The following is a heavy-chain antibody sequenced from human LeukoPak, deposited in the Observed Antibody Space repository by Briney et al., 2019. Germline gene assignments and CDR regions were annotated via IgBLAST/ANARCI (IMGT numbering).Heavy chain of an antibody. CDR1: GFTFSSYA. V-gene: IGHV3-23*01. CDR2: ISGSGGST. D-gene: IGHD3-10*01. CDR3: AKDRVGPYYFDY. J-gene: IGHJ4*02. Sequence: GGSLRLSCAASGFTFSSYAMSWVRQAPGKGLEWVSAISGSGGSTYCADSVKGRFTISRDNSKNTLYLQMNSLRAEDTAVYYCAKDRVGPYYFDYWGQGTLVTVSS.